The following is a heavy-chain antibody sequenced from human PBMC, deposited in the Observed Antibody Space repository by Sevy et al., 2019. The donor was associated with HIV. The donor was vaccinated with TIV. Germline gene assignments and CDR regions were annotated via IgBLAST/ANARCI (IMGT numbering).Heavy chain of an antibody. CDR3: VKEGGGEGGDH. V-gene: IGHV3-30*02. J-gene: IGHJ4*02. CDR2: IQYDGSNK. D-gene: IGHD2-21*01. Sequence: GGSLRLSCAASGFSFSSYGMHWVRQAPGKGLEWMSYIQYDGSNKDYADSVKGRFTISRGNSKNTLYPQMNSLRVEDTAVFYCVKEGGGEGGDHWGQGTLVTVSS. CDR1: GFSFSSYG.